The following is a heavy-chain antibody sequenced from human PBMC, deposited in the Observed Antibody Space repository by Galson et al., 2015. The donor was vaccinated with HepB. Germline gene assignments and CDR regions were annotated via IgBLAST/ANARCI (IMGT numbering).Heavy chain of an antibody. CDR1: GYTFTSYY. J-gene: IGHJ4*02. Sequence: SVKVSCKASGYTFTSYYMHWVRQAPGQGLEWMGIINPSGGSTSYAQKFQGRVTMTRDTSTSTVYMELSSLRSEDTAVYYCARESGSSGWYGGDYFDYWRQGTLVTLSS. CDR2: INPSGGST. V-gene: IGHV1-46*03. D-gene: IGHD6-19*01. CDR3: ARESGSSGWYGGDYFDY.